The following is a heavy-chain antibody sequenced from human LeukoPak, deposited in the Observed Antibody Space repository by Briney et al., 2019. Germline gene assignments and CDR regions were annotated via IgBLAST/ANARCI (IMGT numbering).Heavy chain of an antibody. CDR3: ARGMVRGVIITSEMYFDY. D-gene: IGHD3-10*01. CDR1: GGTFSSYA. CDR2: IIPIFGTT. V-gene: IGHV1-69*13. J-gene: IGHJ4*02. Sequence: ASVKLSCKASGGTFSSYAISWVRQAPGHGLEWMGRIIPIFGTTNYAQKFQGRVSITADESTSKAYMQLSSLRSEDTAVYYCARGMVRGVIITSEMYFDYWGQGTLVTVSS.